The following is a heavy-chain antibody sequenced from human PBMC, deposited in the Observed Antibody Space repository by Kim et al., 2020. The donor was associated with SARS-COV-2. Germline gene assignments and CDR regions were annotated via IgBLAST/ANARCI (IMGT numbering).Heavy chain of an antibody. Sequence: ETLSLTCTVSGGSISSSSYYWGWIRQPPGKGLEWIGSIYYSGSTYYNPSLKSRVTISVDTSKNQFSLKLSSVTAADTAVYYCARIAARRLAFDIWGQGTMVTVSS. CDR3: ARIAARRLAFDI. D-gene: IGHD6-6*01. V-gene: IGHV4-39*01. CDR1: GGSISSSSYY. CDR2: IYYSGST. J-gene: IGHJ3*02.